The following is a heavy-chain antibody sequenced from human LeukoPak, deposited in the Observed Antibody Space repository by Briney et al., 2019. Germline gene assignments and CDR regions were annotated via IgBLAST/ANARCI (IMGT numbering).Heavy chain of an antibody. D-gene: IGHD6-25*01. CDR3: ARHFSGGYSSGNWFDP. Sequence: SETLSLTCTVSGGSICSYYWSWIRQPPGKGLEWIGYIYTSGSTNYNPSLKSRVTISVDTSKNQFSLKLSSVTAADTAVYYCARHFSGGYSSGNWFDPWGQGTLVTVSS. CDR1: GGSICSYY. CDR2: IYTSGST. J-gene: IGHJ5*02. V-gene: IGHV4-4*09.